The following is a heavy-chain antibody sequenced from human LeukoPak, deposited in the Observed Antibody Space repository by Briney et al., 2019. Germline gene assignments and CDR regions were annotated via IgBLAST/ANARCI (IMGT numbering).Heavy chain of an antibody. D-gene: IGHD3-3*01. CDR1: GFMFSSYW. J-gene: IGHJ4*02. CDR3: ARGITIFGVVIGH. V-gene: IGHV3-7*04. Sequence: GGSLRLSCAASGFMFSSYWMTWVRQAPGKGLEWVANIKEDGSEKYYVDSVKGRFTISRDNARNSLYLQMNSLRAEDTAVYYCARGITIFGVVIGHWGRGTLVTVSS. CDR2: IKEDGSEK.